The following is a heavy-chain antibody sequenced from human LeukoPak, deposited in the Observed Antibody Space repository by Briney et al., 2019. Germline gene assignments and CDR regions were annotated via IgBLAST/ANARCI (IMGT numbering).Heavy chain of an antibody. Sequence: GGSLRLSCAGSGFTFSTYWMSWVRQAPGAGLEWVANINQAGSEKYYMDSVKGRFTISRDNAKNSLSLQMNSLRGEDTAVYYCARSMTAKTNWFDPWGQGTLVTVSS. CDR3: ARSMTAKTNWFDP. D-gene: IGHD2-21*02. V-gene: IGHV3-7*05. CDR1: GFTFSTYW. CDR2: INQAGSEK. J-gene: IGHJ5*02.